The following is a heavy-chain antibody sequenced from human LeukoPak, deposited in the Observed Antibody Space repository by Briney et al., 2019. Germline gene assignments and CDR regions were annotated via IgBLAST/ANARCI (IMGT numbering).Heavy chain of an antibody. CDR1: GGSISSYY. CDR2: IYYTGTT. J-gene: IGHJ5*02. Sequence: SETLSLTCTVSGGSISSYYWSWIRQPPGKGLEWIGYIYYTGTTNYNPSLNSRVTISVDTSKNQFSLKLSSVTAADTAVYYCVRQGIAARWFDPWGQGTLVTVSS. D-gene: IGHD6-25*01. CDR3: VRQGIAARWFDP. V-gene: IGHV4-59*08.